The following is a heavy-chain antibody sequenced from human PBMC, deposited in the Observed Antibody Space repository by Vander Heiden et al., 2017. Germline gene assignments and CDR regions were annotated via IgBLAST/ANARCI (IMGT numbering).Heavy chain of an antibody. CDR1: GYTFTSYD. V-gene: IGHV1-8*01. Sequence: VQLAQSGAEVKKPGASAKVSCKSSGYTFTSYDIYWVRQAPGQGLEWMGWMNPNSGNTGYAQKFQGRVTMTRNTSISTAYMELSSLRSEDTAVYYCARGVGIAAAEGMDVWGQGTTVTVSS. CDR2: MNPNSGNT. CDR3: ARGVGIAAAEGMDV. D-gene: IGHD6-13*01. J-gene: IGHJ6*02.